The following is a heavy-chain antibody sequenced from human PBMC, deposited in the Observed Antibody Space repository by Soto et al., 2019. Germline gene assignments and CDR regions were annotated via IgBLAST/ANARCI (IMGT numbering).Heavy chain of an antibody. Sequence: GGSLRLSCAASGFTFSSYGMHWVRQAPGKGLEWVAVISYDGSNKYYADSVKGRFTISRDNSKNTLYLQMNSLRAEDTAVYYCAKDGGKAVAGTYYYYYYGMDVWGQGTTVTVSS. D-gene: IGHD6-19*01. CDR2: ISYDGSNK. CDR1: GFTFSSYG. CDR3: AKDGGKAVAGTYYYYYYGMDV. V-gene: IGHV3-30*18. J-gene: IGHJ6*02.